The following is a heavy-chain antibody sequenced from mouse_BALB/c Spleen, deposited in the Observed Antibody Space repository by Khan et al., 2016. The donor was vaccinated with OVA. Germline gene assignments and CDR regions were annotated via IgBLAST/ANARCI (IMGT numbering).Heavy chain of an antibody. D-gene: IGHD1-1*01. Sequence: QVRLRQSGAELAKPGASVKMSCKASGYTFINYWILWVKQRPGQGLEWIGYINPSTGYTEYNQNFKDKATLTADKSSSTAYMQLSSLTSDDSAVYYCARRGLRWDFDYWGQGTTLTVSS. V-gene: IGHV1-7*01. CDR2: INPSTGYT. J-gene: IGHJ2*01. CDR3: ARRGLRWDFDY. CDR1: GYTFINYW.